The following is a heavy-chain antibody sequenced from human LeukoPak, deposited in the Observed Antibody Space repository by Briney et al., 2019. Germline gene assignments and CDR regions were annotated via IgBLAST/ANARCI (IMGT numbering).Heavy chain of an antibody. J-gene: IGHJ4*02. D-gene: IGHD6-13*01. Sequence: KPSETLSLTCAVYGGSFSGYYWSWIRQPPGKGLEWIGEINHSGSTNYNPSLKSRVTISVDTSKKQFSLKLSSVTAADTAVYYCASSSSWGFDYWGQGTLVTVSS. CDR2: INHSGST. V-gene: IGHV4-34*01. CDR3: ASSSSWGFDY. CDR1: GGSFSGYY.